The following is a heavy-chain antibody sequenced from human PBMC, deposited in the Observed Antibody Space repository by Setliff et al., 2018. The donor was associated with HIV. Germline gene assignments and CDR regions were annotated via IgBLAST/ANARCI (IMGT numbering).Heavy chain of an antibody. D-gene: IGHD3-10*01. CDR3: AKEERLLWFGGAFDI. V-gene: IGHV3-74*01. CDR1: GLNFNNYW. CDR2: IKSDGSVI. J-gene: IGHJ3*02. Sequence: GGSLRLSCAGSGLNFNNYWMHWVRQAPGKGLVWVSHIKSDGSVIQYADSVKGRFTISRDNAKNTLYLQMNSLRAEDTAVYYCAKEERLLWFGGAFDIWGQGTMVTVSS.